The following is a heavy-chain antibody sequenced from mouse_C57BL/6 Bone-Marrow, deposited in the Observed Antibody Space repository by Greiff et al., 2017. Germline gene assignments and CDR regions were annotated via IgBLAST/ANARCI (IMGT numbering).Heavy chain of an antibody. Sequence: VQLQQSGPELVKPGASVKISCKASGYSFTGYYMHWVKQSHGNILDWIGYIYPYNGVSSYNQKFKGKATLTVDTSSSTAYMELHSLTSEDSAFYFCASLEFNGSSGDWYFDVWGTGTTVTVSS. D-gene: IGHD1-1*01. CDR3: ASLEFNGSSGDWYFDV. J-gene: IGHJ1*03. CDR2: IYPYNGVS. CDR1: GYSFTGYY. V-gene: IGHV1-31*01.